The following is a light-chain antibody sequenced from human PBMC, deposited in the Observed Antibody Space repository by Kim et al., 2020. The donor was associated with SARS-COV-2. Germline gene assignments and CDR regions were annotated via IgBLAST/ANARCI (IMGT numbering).Light chain of an antibody. Sequence: PGEKATLSCRASQSVGSSFLAWYQQKPGQAPRLLIYATSSRAAGIPDRFSGSGSGTDFTLTISRLEPEDFAVYYCQQYVDSPPGYTFGQGTKLEI. V-gene: IGKV3-20*01. CDR1: QSVGSSF. CDR3: QQYVDSPPGYT. CDR2: ATS. J-gene: IGKJ2*01.